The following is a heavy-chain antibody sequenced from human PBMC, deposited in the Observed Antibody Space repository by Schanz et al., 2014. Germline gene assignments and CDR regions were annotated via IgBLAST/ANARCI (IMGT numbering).Heavy chain of an antibody. D-gene: IGHD3-3*01. J-gene: IGHJ4*02. V-gene: IGHV3-30*04. Sequence: QLQLVESGGGVVQPGRSLRLSCAASGFPFRSYVMHWVRQAPGKGLEWVAFISYDGNNQYYADSVKGRFTISRDNSKNTLYLQMKSLRAEDTAVYSCARPIYDLWSGSFDYWGQGTLVTVSS. CDR3: ARPIYDLWSGSFDY. CDR2: ISYDGNNQ. CDR1: GFPFRSYV.